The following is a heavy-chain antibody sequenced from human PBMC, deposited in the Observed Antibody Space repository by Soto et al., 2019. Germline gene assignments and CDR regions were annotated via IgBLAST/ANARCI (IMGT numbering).Heavy chain of an antibody. V-gene: IGHV4-34*01. CDR1: GGSFSGYY. Sequence: SETLSLTCAVYGGSFSGYYWSWIRQPPGKGLEWIGEINHSGSTNYNPSLKSRVTISVDTSKNQFSLKLSSVTAADTAVYYCARVYYYGSGSYYNLDYWGQGTLVTVSS. CDR2: INHSGST. J-gene: IGHJ4*02. D-gene: IGHD3-10*01. CDR3: ARVYYYGSGSYYNLDY.